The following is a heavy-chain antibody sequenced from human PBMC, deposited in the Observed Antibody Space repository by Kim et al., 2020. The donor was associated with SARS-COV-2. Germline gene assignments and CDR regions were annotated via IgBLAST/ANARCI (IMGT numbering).Heavy chain of an antibody. CDR3: ASLAAAGRGVSYYYGMDV. D-gene: IGHD6-13*01. V-gene: IGHV4-34*01. Sequence: KSRVTISVDTSKNQFSLKLSSVTAADTAVYYCASLAAAGRGVSYYYGMDVWGQGTTVTVSS. J-gene: IGHJ6*02.